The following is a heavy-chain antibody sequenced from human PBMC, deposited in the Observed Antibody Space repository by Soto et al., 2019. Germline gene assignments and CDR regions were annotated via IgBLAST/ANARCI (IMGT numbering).Heavy chain of an antibody. D-gene: IGHD6-13*01. CDR1: GGSINSTNYY. Sequence: QLQLQESGPGLVKPSETLSLTCTVSGGSINSTNYYWGWIRQPPGKGLEWIGNIYHSGRTYYSPYLKSRGTISVETSKNQLSLLLSSVAAADAAVYYCARVYGSSCEHFDYWGQGTLVTVSS. V-gene: IGHV4-39*01. CDR3: ARVYGSSCEHFDY. J-gene: IGHJ4*02. CDR2: IYHSGRT.